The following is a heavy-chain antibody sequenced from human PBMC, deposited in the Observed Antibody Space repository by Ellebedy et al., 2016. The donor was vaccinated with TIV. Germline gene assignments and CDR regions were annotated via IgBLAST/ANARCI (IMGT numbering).Heavy chain of an antibody. CDR1: GFPFSDSV. V-gene: IGHV3-30*03. CDR2: ISVDGRAV. Sequence: GGSLRLXXAGLGFPFSDSVMHWVRQDPGKGLDWVAGISVDGRAVHYPDSVKGRFTISRDNAQNTVYLQMNSLRLEDTAVYYCVRGWYSSGHCDVFAMWGQGTIVTVSS. D-gene: IGHD6-19*01. CDR3: VRGWYSSGHCDVFAM. J-gene: IGHJ3*02.